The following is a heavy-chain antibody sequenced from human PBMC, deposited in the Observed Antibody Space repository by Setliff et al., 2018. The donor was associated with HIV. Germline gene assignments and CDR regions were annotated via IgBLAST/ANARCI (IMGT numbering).Heavy chain of an antibody. CDR2: IKPSGGST. CDR3: ATHPPYRSAWYMRS. CDR1: GYSFTDYY. J-gene: IGHJ5*02. Sequence: ASVKVSCKASGYSFTDYYIHWVRQAPGQGLEWMGVIKPSGGSTSYAKKFQGRVSMARDTSTSTVYMELSSLRSEDTAVYYCATHPPYRSAWYMRSWGQGTLVTVSS. D-gene: IGHD6-19*01. V-gene: IGHV1-46*01.